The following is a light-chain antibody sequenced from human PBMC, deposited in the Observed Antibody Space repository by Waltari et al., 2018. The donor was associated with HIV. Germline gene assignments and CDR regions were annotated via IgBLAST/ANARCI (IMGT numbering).Light chain of an antibody. CDR3: QTWGAGIQV. J-gene: IGLJ2*01. V-gene: IGLV4-69*01. CDR1: NGHSDYA. CDR2: LNSDGSH. Sequence: QLLLTQSPSASASLGASVRLTCTLSNGHSDYAITCHQQQPEKGPRFLMRLNSDGSHNKGDGISDRFSGSSSGAERYLTISSLQAEDEGDYHCQTWGAGIQVFGGGTKLTVL.